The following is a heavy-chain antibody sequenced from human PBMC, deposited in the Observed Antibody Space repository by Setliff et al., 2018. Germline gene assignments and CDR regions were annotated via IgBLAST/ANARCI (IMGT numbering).Heavy chain of an antibody. CDR1: GGSISSYY. CDR3: ARESRYYYDNLGTLDY. Sequence: LETLSLTCTVSGGSISSYYWSWIRQPAGKGLEWIGSIYTSGSTNYNPSLKSRVSISVDTSKNQFSLKLSSVTAADTAVYYCARESRYYYDNLGTLDYWGQGTLVTVSS. CDR2: IYTSGST. J-gene: IGHJ4*02. V-gene: IGHV4-4*07. D-gene: IGHD3-22*01.